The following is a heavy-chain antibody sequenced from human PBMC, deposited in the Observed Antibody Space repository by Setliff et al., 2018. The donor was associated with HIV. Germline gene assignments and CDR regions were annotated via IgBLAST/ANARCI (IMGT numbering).Heavy chain of an antibody. CDR3: ARLEPNYYYYYMDV. J-gene: IGHJ6*03. CDR1: GGSMTGQY. V-gene: IGHV4-59*11. Sequence: SETLSLTCTVSGGSMTGQYWSWIRQPPGKGLEWIGYIYSTGNTYYSPSLKSRVTISIDTSKNQFSLKLTSVTAADTAVYYCARLEPNYYYYYMDVWGKGTTVTVSS. D-gene: IGHD1-1*01. CDR2: IYSTGNT.